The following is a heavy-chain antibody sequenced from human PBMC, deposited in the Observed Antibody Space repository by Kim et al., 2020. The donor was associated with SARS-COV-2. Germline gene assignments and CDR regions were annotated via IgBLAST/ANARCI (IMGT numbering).Heavy chain of an antibody. CDR3: ARVVGRAYVYYYYGMDV. CDR1: GGSFSGYY. CDR2: INHSGST. Sequence: SETLSLTCAVYGGSFSGYYWSWIRQPPGKGLEWIGEINHSGSTNYNPSLKSRVTISVDTSKNQFSLKLSSVTAADTAVYYCARVVGRAYVYYYYGMDVWGQGTTVTVSS. J-gene: IGHJ6*02. V-gene: IGHV4-34*01. D-gene: IGHD1-26*01.